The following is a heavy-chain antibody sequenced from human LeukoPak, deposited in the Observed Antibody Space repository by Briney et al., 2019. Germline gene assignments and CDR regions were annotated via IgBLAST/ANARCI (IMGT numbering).Heavy chain of an antibody. CDR1: GYTFTSYA. D-gene: IGHD3-10*01. CDR2: INTNTGNP. V-gene: IGHV7-4-1*02. J-gene: IGHJ6*03. Sequence: GASVKVSCKASGYTFTSYAMNWVRQAPGQGLEWMGWINTNTGNPTYAQGFTGRFVFSLDASVSTAYLQISSLKAEDTAVYHCAREMVRGGWFYMDVWGKGTTVTVSS. CDR3: AREMVRGGWFYMDV.